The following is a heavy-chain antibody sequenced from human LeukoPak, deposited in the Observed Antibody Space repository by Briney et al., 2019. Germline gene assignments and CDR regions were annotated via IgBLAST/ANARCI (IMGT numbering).Heavy chain of an antibody. J-gene: IGHJ6*02. CDR2: INHSGST. CDR3: ARGNSPSQLRYYYYYYGMDV. D-gene: IGHD5-18*01. V-gene: IGHV4-34*01. CDR1: GGSFSGYY. Sequence: TSSETESLTCAVYGGSFSGYYWSCIRQPPGKGLEWIGEINHSGSTNYNPSLKSRVTISVDTSKNQFSLKLSSVTAADTAVYYCARGNSPSQLRYYYYYYGMDVWGQGTTVTVSS.